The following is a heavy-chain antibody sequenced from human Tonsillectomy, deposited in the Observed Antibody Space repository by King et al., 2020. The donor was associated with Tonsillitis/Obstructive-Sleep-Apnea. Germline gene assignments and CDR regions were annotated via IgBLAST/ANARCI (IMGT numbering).Heavy chain of an antibody. D-gene: IGHD2-21*01. CDR3: AGEGAVMNAFDI. J-gene: IGHJ3*02. CDR1: GGSISSYY. CDR2: IYYSGGT. Sequence: QLQESGPGLVKPSETLSLTCTVSGGSISSYYWSWIRQPPGKGLECIGYIYYSGGTNYNPSLKGRVTISVDTSQNQFSLKLSSVTAADTAVYYCAGEGAVMNAFDIWGQGTMVTVSS. V-gene: IGHV4-59*03.